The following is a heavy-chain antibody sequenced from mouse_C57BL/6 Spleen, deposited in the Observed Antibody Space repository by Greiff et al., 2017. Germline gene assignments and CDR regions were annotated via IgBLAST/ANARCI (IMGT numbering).Heavy chain of an antibody. CDR1: GYTFTDYE. V-gene: IGHV1-15*01. D-gene: IGHD1-1*01. CDR3: TRDGSSFWYFDV. J-gene: IGHJ1*03. CDR2: IDPETGGT. Sequence: LLQSGAELVRPGASVTLSCKASGYTFTDYEMHWVKQTPVHGLEWIGAIDPETGGTAYHQKFKGKAILTADKSSSTAYMELRSLTSEYSAGYYCTRDGSSFWYFDVWGTGTTVTVSS.